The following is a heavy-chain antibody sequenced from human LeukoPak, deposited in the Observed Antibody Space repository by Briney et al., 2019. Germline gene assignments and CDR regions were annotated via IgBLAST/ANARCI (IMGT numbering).Heavy chain of an antibody. CDR3: ARDWADGPYYYGMDV. D-gene: IGHD3-16*01. V-gene: IGHV3-33*01. CDR2: IWYDGSNK. Sequence: GGSLRLSCAASGLTFSSYGMHWVRQAPGKGLEWVAVIWYDGSNKYYADSVKGRFTISRDNSKNTLYLQMNSLRAEDTAVYYCARDWADGPYYYGMDVWGQGTTVTVSS. CDR1: GLTFSSYG. J-gene: IGHJ6*02.